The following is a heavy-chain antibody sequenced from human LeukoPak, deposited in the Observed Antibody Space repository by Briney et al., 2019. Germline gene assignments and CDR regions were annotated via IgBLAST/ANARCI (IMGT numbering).Heavy chain of an antibody. D-gene: IGHD3-10*01. Sequence: GASVKVSCKASGYTFTGYYMHWVRQAPGQGLEWMGWINPNSGGTNYAQKFQGWVTMTRDTSISTAYMELSRLRSDDTAVYYCAMSLWFGELAAFDYWGQGTLVTVSP. CDR1: GYTFTGYY. J-gene: IGHJ4*02. V-gene: IGHV1-2*04. CDR2: INPNSGGT. CDR3: AMSLWFGELAAFDY.